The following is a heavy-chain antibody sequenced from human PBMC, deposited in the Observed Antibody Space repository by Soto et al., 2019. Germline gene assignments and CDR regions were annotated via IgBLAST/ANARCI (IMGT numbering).Heavy chain of an antibody. CDR2: IYYSGST. V-gene: IGHV4-39*01. J-gene: IGHJ4*02. D-gene: IGHD6-13*01. CDR3: ASLLSIAAAAPGDY. Sequence: SETLSLTCTVSGGSISSSSYYWGWIRQPPGKGLEWIGSIYYSGSTYYNPSLKSRVTISVDTSKNQFSLKLSSVTAADTAVYYCASLLSIAAAAPGDYWGQGTLVTVSS. CDR1: GGSISSSSYY.